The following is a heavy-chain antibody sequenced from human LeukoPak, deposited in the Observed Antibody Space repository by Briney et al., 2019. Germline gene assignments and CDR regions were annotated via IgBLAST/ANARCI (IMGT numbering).Heavy chain of an antibody. J-gene: IGHJ3*02. CDR1: GYTFTGYY. D-gene: IGHD3-3*01. V-gene: IGHV1-2*02. Sequence: GASVKVSCKASGYTFTGYYMHWVRQAPGQGLEWMGWISPNSGGTNYAQKFQGRVTMTRDTSISTAYMELSRLRSDDTAVYYCAFSSDFWSGYYPGAFDIWGQGTMVTVSS. CDR2: ISPNSGGT. CDR3: AFSSDFWSGYYPGAFDI.